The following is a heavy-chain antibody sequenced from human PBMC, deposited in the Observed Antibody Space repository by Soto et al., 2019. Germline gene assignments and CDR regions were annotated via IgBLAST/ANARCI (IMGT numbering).Heavy chain of an antibody. Sequence: QVQLVQSGAEVKKPGSSVKVSCKASRGTFSSYAIRWVRQAPGQGLEWMGGIIPIFGTANYAQKFQGRVTITADEYTSTAYMELSSLRSEDTAVYYCAQGLYCSVGSCYWGDRFDDWGQGTLVTVSS. V-gene: IGHV1-69*01. CDR1: RGTFSSYA. CDR3: AQGLYCSVGSCYWGDRFDD. CDR2: IIPIFGTA. J-gene: IGHJ4*02. D-gene: IGHD2-15*01.